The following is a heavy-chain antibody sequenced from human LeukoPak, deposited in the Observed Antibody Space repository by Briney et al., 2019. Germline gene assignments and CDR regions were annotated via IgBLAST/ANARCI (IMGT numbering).Heavy chain of an antibody. CDR2: ISYDGSNK. CDR1: GFTFSSYA. CDR3: ARLLYCSSTSCYTDYYYGMDV. Sequence: SGRSLRLSCAASGFTFSSYAMHWVRQAPGKGLEWVAVISYDGSNKYYADSVKGRFTISRDNSKNTLYLQMNSLRAEDTAVYYCARLLYCSSTSCYTDYYYGMDVWGQGTTVTVSS. D-gene: IGHD2-2*02. J-gene: IGHJ6*02. V-gene: IGHV3-30-3*01.